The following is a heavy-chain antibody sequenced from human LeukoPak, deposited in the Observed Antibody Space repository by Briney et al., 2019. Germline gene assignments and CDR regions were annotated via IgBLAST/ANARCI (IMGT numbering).Heavy chain of an antibody. CDR3: AKDAWATIYYYDSSGYFDY. Sequence: PGGSLRLSCAASGFTFSSYGMHWVRQAPGKGLEWVAVISYDGGNKYYADSVKGRFTISRDNSKNTLYLQMNSLRAEDTAVYYCAKDAWATIYYYDSSGYFDYWGQGTLVTVSS. V-gene: IGHV3-30*18. D-gene: IGHD3-22*01. J-gene: IGHJ4*02. CDR1: GFTFSSYG. CDR2: ISYDGGNK.